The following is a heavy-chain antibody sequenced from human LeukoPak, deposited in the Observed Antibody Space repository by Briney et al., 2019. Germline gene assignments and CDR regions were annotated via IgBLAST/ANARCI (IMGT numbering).Heavy chain of an antibody. J-gene: IGHJ6*02. CDR3: AKKLRLRYFDQPYYYYGMDV. CDR1: GFTFSSYG. CDR2: IWYDGSNK. D-gene: IGHD3-9*01. Sequence: PGGSLRLSCAASGFTFSSYGMHWVRQAPGKGLEWVAVIWYDGSNKYYADSVKGRFTISRDNSKNTLYLQMNSLRAEDTAVYYCAKKLRLRYFDQPYYYYGMDVWGQGTTVTVSS. V-gene: IGHV3-33*06.